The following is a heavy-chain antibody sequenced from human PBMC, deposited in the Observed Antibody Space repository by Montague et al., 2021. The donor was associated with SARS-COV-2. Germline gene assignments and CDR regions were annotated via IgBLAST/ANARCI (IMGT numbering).Heavy chain of an antibody. V-gene: IGHV4-39*01. J-gene: IGHJ5*02. Sequence: SETLSLTCDASGGSVYSNAYNLNSDYSAWVRQSPGRGLDWIGSVXCRGRSLQNPSFMGRLTMSVDTSKNSVSLRLTSVTAADSAMYYCTGQRWRGRFDPWGLGTLVIVSS. CDR3: TGQRWRGRFDP. D-gene: IGHD2-15*01. CDR1: GGSVYSNAYNLNSDY. CDR2: VXCRGRS.